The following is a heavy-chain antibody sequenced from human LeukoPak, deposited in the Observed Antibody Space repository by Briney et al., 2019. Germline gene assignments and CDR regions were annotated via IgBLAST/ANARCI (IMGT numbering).Heavy chain of an antibody. Sequence: ASVKVSCKASGYTFTSYFMHWVRQAPGQGLEWMGWINPNSGGTNYAQNFQGRVTMTRDTSISTAYMELGRLRSDDTAFYYCARVLGYSSSWMDFWGQGTLVTVSS. J-gene: IGHJ4*02. CDR3: ARVLGYSSSWMDF. D-gene: IGHD6-13*01. CDR2: INPNSGGT. CDR1: GYTFTSYF. V-gene: IGHV1-2*02.